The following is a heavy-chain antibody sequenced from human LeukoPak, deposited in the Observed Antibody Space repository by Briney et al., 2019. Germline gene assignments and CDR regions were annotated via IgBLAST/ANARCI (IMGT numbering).Heavy chain of an antibody. CDR1: GDSFSNYY. D-gene: IGHD3-16*01. CDR3: ARYVARYYFDY. CDR2: IYYSGST. V-gene: IGHV4-59*01. Sequence: SETLSLTCTVSGDSFSNYYWSWIRQPPGKGLEWIGYIYYSGSTNYSPSLKSRITISVDTSKNQFSLKLSSVAAADTAVYYCARYVARYYFDYWGQGTLVTVSS. J-gene: IGHJ4*02.